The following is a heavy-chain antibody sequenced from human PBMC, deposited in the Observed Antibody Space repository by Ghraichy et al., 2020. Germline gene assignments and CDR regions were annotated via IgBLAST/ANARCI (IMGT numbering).Heavy chain of an antibody. CDR1: GFTFSRFW. CDR2: IKQDGSEK. J-gene: IGHJ4*02. D-gene: IGHD3-22*01. CDR3: ATESTQNYVSRAYGY. V-gene: IGHV3-7*03. Sequence: GGSLRLSCAASGFTFSRFWMGWVRQAPGKGLEWVANIKQDGSEKYYVDSVKGRLTISRDNAKNSLYLQMNSLRAEDTAVYYCATESTQNYVSRAYGYWGQGTLVTVSS.